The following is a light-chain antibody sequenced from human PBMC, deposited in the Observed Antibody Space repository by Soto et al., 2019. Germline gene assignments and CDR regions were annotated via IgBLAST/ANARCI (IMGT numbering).Light chain of an antibody. CDR2: GAT. CDR3: QQSYRTPPFN. CDR1: QGIHSW. Sequence: DIQMTQSPSSVSASVGDRVTITCRASQGIHSWLAWYQQKPGKAPKLLIYGATTLQNGVPSRFSGSGSGTDFTLTISSLQPEDSATYYCQQSYRTPPFNFGPGTRVDI. V-gene: IGKV1-12*01. J-gene: IGKJ3*01.